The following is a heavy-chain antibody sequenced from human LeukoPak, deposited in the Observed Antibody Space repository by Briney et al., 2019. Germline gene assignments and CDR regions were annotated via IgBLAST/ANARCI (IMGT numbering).Heavy chain of an antibody. CDR1: GFTFSRNW. V-gene: IGHV3-74*01. J-gene: IGHJ4*02. D-gene: IGHD5-18*01. CDR3: ARASVLMTTMVAFDY. Sequence: PGGSLRLSCAPSGFTFSRNWMHWVRQAPGKGLVWVSRINSDGSSTSYADSVKGRFTISRDNAKNTLYLQMNSLRAEDTAVYYCARASVLMTTMVAFDYWGQGTLVTVSS. CDR2: INSDGSST.